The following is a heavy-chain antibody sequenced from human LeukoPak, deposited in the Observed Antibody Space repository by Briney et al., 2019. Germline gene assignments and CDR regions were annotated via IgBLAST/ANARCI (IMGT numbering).Heavy chain of an antibody. Sequence: GGSLRLSCAASGFTFAGYAMSWVRQAPEKGLEWVSTISGSGGSTYYADSVKGRFTISRDNSKNTLYLQMNSLRDADTAVYYCAKDSDSSGYYPFDYWGQGTLVTVSS. V-gene: IGHV3-23*01. CDR1: GFTFAGYA. CDR2: ISGSGGST. J-gene: IGHJ4*02. D-gene: IGHD3-22*01. CDR3: AKDSDSSGYYPFDY.